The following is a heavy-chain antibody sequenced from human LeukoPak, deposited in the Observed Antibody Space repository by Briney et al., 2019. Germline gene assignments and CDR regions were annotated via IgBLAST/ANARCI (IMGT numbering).Heavy chain of an antibody. Sequence: GGSLILSCAASGFTVSSNYMSWVRQAPGKGLEWVSVIYSGGITYYADSVKGRFTISRDNSKNTLYLQMNSLRAEDTAVYYCSRLAGYFDYWGQGTLVTVSS. V-gene: IGHV3-53*01. CDR3: SRLAGYFDY. CDR1: GFTVSSNY. CDR2: IYSGGIT. J-gene: IGHJ4*02. D-gene: IGHD6-19*01.